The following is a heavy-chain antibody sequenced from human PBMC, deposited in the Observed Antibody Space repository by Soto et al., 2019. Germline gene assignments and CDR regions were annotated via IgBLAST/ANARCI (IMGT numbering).Heavy chain of an antibody. Sequence: SVKGLCKASGGTFSSYAISWVRQAPGQGLEWMGGIIPIFGTANYAQKFQGRVTITADESTSTAYMELSSLRSEDTAVYYCARDEKDTMVRGTPGMIGYWGQGTLVTVSS. J-gene: IGHJ4*02. CDR2: IIPIFGTA. D-gene: IGHD3-10*01. V-gene: IGHV1-69*13. CDR3: ARDEKDTMVRGTPGMIGY. CDR1: GGTFSSYA.